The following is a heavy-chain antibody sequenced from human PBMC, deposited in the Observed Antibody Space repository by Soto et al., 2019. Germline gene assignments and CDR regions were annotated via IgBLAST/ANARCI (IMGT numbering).Heavy chain of an antibody. J-gene: IGHJ4*02. CDR3: VRRVGIAVAGTHFDY. V-gene: IGHV5-51*01. CDR1: GYSFSTYY. D-gene: IGHD6-19*01. CDR2: IYPGDSDT. Sequence: GESLKISCKGSGYSFSTYYIGWVRQMPGKGLEWMGIIYPGDSDTRYSPSFQGQVTISADKSISTAYLQWSSLKASDTAIYYCVRRVGIAVAGTHFDYWGQGTLVTVSS.